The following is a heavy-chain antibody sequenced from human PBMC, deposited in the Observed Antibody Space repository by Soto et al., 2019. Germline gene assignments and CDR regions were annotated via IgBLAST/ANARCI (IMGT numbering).Heavy chain of an antibody. J-gene: IGHJ5*02. CDR1: GGPFSGYQ. D-gene: IGHD2-15*01. CDR3: ARRLVNRPVDP. CDR2: INHGGST. V-gene: IGHV4-34*02. Sequence: QVQLQQWGAGLLKPSETLSLTCAVYGGPFSGYQWSWIRQPPGKGLEWIGEINHGGSTNYNPSLKSRVTMSVDPSQNQFSLKLNSVTAADTALYYCARRLVNRPVDPWGQGSLVTVSS.